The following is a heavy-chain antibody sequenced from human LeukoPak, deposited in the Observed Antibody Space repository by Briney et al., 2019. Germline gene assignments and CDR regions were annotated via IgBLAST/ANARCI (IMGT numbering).Heavy chain of an antibody. CDR1: GGSFSGYY. D-gene: IGHD3-10*01. CDR2: INHSGST. V-gene: IGHV4-34*01. J-gene: IGHJ6*02. Sequence: ASETLSLTCAVYGGSFSGYYWSWIRQPPGKGLEWIGEINHSGSTNYNPSLKSRVTISVDTSKNQFSLKLSSVTAADTAVYYCARTTITMVRGGLYYYYYGMDVWGQGTTVTVSS. CDR3: ARTTITMVRGGLYYYYYGMDV.